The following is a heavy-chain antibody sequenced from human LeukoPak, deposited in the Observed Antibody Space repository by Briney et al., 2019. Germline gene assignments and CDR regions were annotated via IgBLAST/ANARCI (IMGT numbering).Heavy chain of an antibody. V-gene: IGHV3-23*01. CDR1: GFTLSGYA. CDR3: AKGSGSGWYGSFAP. D-gene: IGHD6-19*01. J-gene: IGHJ5*02. CDR2: IEASGGAT. Sequence: PGESLRLSCAASGFTLSGYAMYWVRQAQGKVLEWVSSIEASGGATYYADSVKGRLSISRHNSKNTFDLQMNSLRADDTALYYCAKGSGSGWYGSFAPWGQGTLVTVSS.